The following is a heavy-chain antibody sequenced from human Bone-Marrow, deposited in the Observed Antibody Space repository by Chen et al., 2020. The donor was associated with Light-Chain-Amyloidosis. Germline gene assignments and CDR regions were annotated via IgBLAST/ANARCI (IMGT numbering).Heavy chain of an antibody. CDR2: IYYSGST. CDR3: ARLLCGGDCYSGDYFDY. Sequence: QMQLQESGPGLVKPSETLSLTCTVSGSSISSSSYYWGWIRQPPGKGLEWIGSIYYSGSTYYNPSLKSRVTISVDTSKNQFSLKLSSVTAADTAVYYCARLLCGGDCYSGDYFDYWGQGTLVTVSS. V-gene: IGHV4-39*01. D-gene: IGHD2-21*02. CDR1: GSSISSSSYY. J-gene: IGHJ4*02.